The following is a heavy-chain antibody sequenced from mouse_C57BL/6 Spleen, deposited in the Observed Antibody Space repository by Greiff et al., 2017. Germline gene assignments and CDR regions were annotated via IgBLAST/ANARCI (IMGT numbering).Heavy chain of an antibody. Sequence: QVQLQQPGAELVRPGSSVKLSCKASGYTFTSYWMHWVKQRPIQGLEWIGNIDPSDSETHYNQKFKDKATLTGDKSSSTAYMQLSSLTSEDSAVYYCARGDYYGSSYGFDYWGQGTTLTVSS. CDR3: ARGDYYGSSYGFDY. D-gene: IGHD1-1*01. CDR2: IDPSDSET. J-gene: IGHJ2*01. V-gene: IGHV1-52*01. CDR1: GYTFTSYW.